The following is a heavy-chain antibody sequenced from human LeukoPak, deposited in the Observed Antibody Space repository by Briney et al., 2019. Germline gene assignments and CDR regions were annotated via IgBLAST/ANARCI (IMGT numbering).Heavy chain of an antibody. D-gene: IGHD4-17*01. V-gene: IGHV1-46*01. J-gene: IGHJ4*02. Sequence: ASVKVSCKASGYTFSNYYMHWVRQVPEQGFEWMGIINPTGGGTLYAQKFQGRVAMPRDMSTSTVYMELTSLRSEDTAVYYCARDPSTMTPYYFDSWGQGTLVTVSS. CDR2: INPTGGGT. CDR1: GYTFSNYY. CDR3: ARDPSTMTPYYFDS.